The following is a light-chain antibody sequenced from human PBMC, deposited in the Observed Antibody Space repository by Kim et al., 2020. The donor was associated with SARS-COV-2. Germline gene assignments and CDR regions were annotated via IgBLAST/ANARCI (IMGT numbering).Light chain of an antibody. V-gene: IGLV3-21*04. CDR1: SIGLQS. CDR3: QVWDTGSDHPI. J-gene: IGLJ2*01. CDR2: YDT. Sequence: SYELTQPPPVSVAPGKTARITCGENSIGLQSVHWYQQKPGQAPVLVIYYDTDRPSGIPERFSGSNSGNTATLTISRVEAGDEADYYCQVWDTGSDHPIFG.